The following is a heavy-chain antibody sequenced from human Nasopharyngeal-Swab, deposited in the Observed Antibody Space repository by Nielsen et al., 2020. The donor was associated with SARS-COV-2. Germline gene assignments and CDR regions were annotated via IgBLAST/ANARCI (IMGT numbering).Heavy chain of an antibody. CDR3: AREVIVVVPAANKETATGPESWFDP. D-gene: IGHD2-2*01. J-gene: IGHJ5*02. CDR1: GYTFTNYN. V-gene: IGHV1-46*01. Sequence: ASVKVSCKASGYTFTNYNLHWVRQAPGQGLEWMGIINPSGGSTSYAQKFQGRVTMTRDTSTSTVYMELSSLRSEDTAVYYCAREVIVVVPAANKETATGPESWFDPWGQGTLVTVSS. CDR2: INPSGGST.